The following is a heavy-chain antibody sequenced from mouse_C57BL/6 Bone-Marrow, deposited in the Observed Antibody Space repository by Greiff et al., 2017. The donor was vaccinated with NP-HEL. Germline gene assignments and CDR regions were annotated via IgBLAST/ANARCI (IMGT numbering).Heavy chain of an antibody. Sequence: QVQLQQSGAELARPGASVKMSCKASGYTFTSYTMHWVKQRPGQGLEWIGYINPSRGYTKYNQKFKDKATLTADKSSSTAYMQLSSLTSEDSAVYYCARSTTVVAPGDVWGTGTTVTVSS. V-gene: IGHV1-4*01. CDR3: ARSTTVVAPGDV. J-gene: IGHJ1*03. CDR2: INPSRGYT. CDR1: GYTFTSYT. D-gene: IGHD1-1*01.